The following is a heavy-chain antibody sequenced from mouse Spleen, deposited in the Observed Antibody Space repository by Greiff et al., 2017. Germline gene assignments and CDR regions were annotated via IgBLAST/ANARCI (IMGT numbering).Heavy chain of an antibody. CDR2: IDPSDSET. Sequence: QVQLQQPGAELVRPGSSVKLSCKASGYTFTSYWMHWVKQRPIQGLEWIGNIDPSDSETHYNQKFKDKATLTVDKSSSTAYMQLSSLTSEDSAVYYCARWGYYDGSHWYFDVWGAGTTVTVSS. CDR3: ARWGYYDGSHWYFDV. J-gene: IGHJ1*01. CDR1: GYTFTSYW. V-gene: IGHV1-52*01. D-gene: IGHD1-1*01.